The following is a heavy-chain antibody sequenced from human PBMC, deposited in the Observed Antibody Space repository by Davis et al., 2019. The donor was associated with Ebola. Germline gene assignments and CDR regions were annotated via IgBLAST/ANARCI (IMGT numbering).Heavy chain of an antibody. CDR2: ISYDGSNK. D-gene: IGHD6-19*01. CDR3: ARDLEQWLVGGPGDY. CDR1: GFTFSSYG. J-gene: IGHJ4*02. V-gene: IGHV3-30*03. Sequence: GESLKISCAASGFTFSSYGMHWVRQAPGKGLEWVAVISYDGSNKYYADSVKGRFTISRDNSKNTLYLQMNSLRAEDTAVYYCARDLEQWLVGGPGDYWGQGTLVTVSS.